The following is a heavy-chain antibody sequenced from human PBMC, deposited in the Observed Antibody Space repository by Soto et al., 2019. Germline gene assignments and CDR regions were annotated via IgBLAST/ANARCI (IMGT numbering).Heavy chain of an antibody. CDR3: AWLDSGKQD. J-gene: IGHJ4*02. V-gene: IGHV1-69*06. Sequence: XSLKVCYKPSVCTFRRYAVSLVRQAPGQGREWIGGTIPIFGTANYAQTSQGRVTLTADKATSTAYVEMRSLRSDDTAVYYCAWLDSGKQDWGQGTPVTVSS. CDR1: VCTFRRYA. CDR2: TIPIFGTA. D-gene: IGHD5-18*01.